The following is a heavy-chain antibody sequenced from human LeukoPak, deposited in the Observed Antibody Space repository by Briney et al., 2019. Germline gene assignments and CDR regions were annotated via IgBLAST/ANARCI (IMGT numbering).Heavy chain of an antibody. Sequence: PSETLSLTCTVSGDSISTSNSYWGWIRQPPGKGLEWIGGIYYSGNTYYNASLKSRVTISVDTSKNQFSLKLSSVTAADTAVYYCARRAMVRGFDYWGQGTLVTVSS. V-gene: IGHV4-39*01. D-gene: IGHD3-10*01. CDR2: IYYSGNT. CDR1: GDSISTSNSY. J-gene: IGHJ4*02. CDR3: ARRAMVRGFDY.